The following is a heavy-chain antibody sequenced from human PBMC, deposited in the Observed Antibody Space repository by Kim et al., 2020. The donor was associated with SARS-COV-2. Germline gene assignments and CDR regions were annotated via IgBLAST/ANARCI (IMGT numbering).Heavy chain of an antibody. CDR2: INHSGST. D-gene: IGHD6-19*01. V-gene: IGHV4-34*01. CDR3: GYSSGWYWGIIDY. Sequence: SEILSLTCAVYGGSFSGYYWSWIRQPPGKGLEWIGEINHSGSTNYNPSLKSRVTISVDTSKNQFSLKLSSVTAADTAVYYCGYSSGWYWGIIDYWGQGTLVTVSS. J-gene: IGHJ4*02. CDR1: GGSFSGYY.